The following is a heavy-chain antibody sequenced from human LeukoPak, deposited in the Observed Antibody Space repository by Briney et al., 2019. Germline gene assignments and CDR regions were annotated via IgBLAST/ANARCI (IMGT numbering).Heavy chain of an antibody. CDR3: ARDLQSSYSFASGPGPVNY. V-gene: IGHV1-18*01. J-gene: IGHJ4*02. Sequence: GASVKVSCKASGYTFTRFGISWVRQAPGQGLEWMGWSSTYNFNTNYAQKFHGRVSMTTDTSTSTAYMELRSLRSDDTAVYYCARDLQSSYSFASGPGPVNYWGQGTLVTVSS. CDR2: SSTYNFNT. D-gene: IGHD3-10*01. CDR1: GYTFTRFG.